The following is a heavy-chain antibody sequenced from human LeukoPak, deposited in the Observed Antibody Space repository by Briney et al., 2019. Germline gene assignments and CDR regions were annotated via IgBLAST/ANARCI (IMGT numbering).Heavy chain of an antibody. D-gene: IGHD2-2*01. V-gene: IGHV4-39*01. J-gene: IGHJ3*02. CDR3: ASPWDIVVVPASAGDAFDI. CDR1: GGSISSSSYY. Sequence: PSGTLSLTCTVSGGSISSSSYYWGWIRQPPGKGLEWIGSIYYSGSTYYNPSLKSRVTISVDTSKNQFSLKLSSVTAADTAVYYCASPWDIVVVPASAGDAFDIWGQGTMVTVSS. CDR2: IYYSGST.